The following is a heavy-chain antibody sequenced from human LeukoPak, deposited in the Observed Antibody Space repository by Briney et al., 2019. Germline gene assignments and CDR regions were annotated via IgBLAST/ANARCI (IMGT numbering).Heavy chain of an antibody. CDR1: GYTFTREY. CDR3: AREPATTQRIDY. V-gene: IGHV1-46*01. CDR2: INPSGGST. D-gene: IGHD1-26*01. J-gene: IGHJ4*02. Sequence: SVKVSCKASGYTFTREYMHWGRAAPGQGREWRGIINPSGGSTSYAQKFQGRVTMTRDTSTSTVYMELSSLRSEDTAMYSCAREPATTQRIDYWGQGTLVTVSS.